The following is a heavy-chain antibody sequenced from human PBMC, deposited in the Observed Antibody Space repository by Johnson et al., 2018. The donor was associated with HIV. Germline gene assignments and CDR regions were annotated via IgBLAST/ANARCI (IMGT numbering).Heavy chain of an antibody. CDR1: GFTFDDYG. Sequence: VRLVESGGGVVRPGGSLRVSCAASGFTFDDYGMSWVRQAPGKGLEWVSGINWNGGNTGYADSVKGRFIISRDNAKNSLYLQMNSLRAEDTAVYYCARDRIPYNWNYEGDAFDIWGQGTMVTVSS. J-gene: IGHJ3*02. V-gene: IGHV3-20*04. CDR2: INWNGGNT. CDR3: ARDRIPYNWNYEGDAFDI. D-gene: IGHD1-7*01.